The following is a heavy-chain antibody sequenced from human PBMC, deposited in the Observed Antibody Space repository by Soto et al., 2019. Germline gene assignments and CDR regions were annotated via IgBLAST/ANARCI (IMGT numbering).Heavy chain of an antibody. CDR1: GYTFTSYG. CDR2: ISAYNGNT. J-gene: IGHJ6*02. D-gene: IGHD6-13*01. Sequence: QVQLVQSGAEVKKPGASVKVSCKASGYTFTSYGISWVRQAPGQGLEWMGWISAYNGNTNYEQKIQGRVTMTTDTSTSTAYMELRSLRSDDTAVYYCARDPHSSSWILLTSGVFYGMDVWGQGTTVTVSS. CDR3: ARDPHSSSWILLTSGVFYGMDV. V-gene: IGHV1-18*01.